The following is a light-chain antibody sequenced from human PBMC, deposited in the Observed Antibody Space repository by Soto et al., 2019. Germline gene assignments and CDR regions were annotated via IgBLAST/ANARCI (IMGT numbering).Light chain of an antibody. CDR3: QQSYSTPLT. V-gene: IGKV1-39*01. Sequence: DLQMTQSPSSLSASVGDRVTITCRASQSISSYLNWYQQKPGKAPKLLIYAASSLQSGVPSRFSDSGSGTEFTLTISSLQPEDFATYYCQQSYSTPLTFGGGTKVEIK. CDR2: AAS. CDR1: QSISSY. J-gene: IGKJ4*01.